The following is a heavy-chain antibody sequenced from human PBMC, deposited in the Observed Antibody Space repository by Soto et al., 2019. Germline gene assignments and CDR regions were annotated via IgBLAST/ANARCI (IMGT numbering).Heavy chain of an antibody. CDR2: ISGFNDDT. D-gene: IGHD3-10*01. J-gene: IGHJ5*02. Sequence: QVQLVQSGAEMKNPGASVKVSCKASGYTFTSYGISWVRQAPGQGLEWMGWISGFNDDTNHAQKLQGRVTMTKDTAPSTAYMEPRSLKSADPAVYYCARSGSYYPARNWFGPWGQGTLVTVSS. CDR1: GYTFTSYG. CDR3: ARSGSYYPARNWFGP. V-gene: IGHV1-18*01.